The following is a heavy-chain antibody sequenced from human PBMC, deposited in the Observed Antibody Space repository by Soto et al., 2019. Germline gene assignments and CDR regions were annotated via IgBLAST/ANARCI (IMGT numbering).Heavy chain of an antibody. CDR1: CFTFSNAW. V-gene: IGHV3-15*07. CDR2: IKSKTDDGTT. D-gene: IGHD4-17*01. J-gene: IGHJ2*01. Sequence: EVQLVESGGGLVKPGGSLRLSCAASCFTFSNAWMNWVRQAPGKGLEWVGRIKSKTDDGTTDYAAPVKGRFTISRDDSKNTLYLQMNSLKTEDTAVYYCTTDSPVTPLEPDWYFDLWGRGTLVTVSS. CDR3: TTDSPVTPLEPDWYFDL.